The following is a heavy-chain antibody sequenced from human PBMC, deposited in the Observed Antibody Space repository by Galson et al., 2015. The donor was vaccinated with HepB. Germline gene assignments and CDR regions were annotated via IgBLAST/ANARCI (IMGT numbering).Heavy chain of an antibody. J-gene: IGHJ4*02. CDR2: IIPIFGTA. CDR1: GGTFSSYA. CDR3: ARERSKGYYYFDY. D-gene: IGHD1-1*01. Sequence: SVKVSCKASGGTFSSYAISWVRQAPGQGLEWMGGIIPIFGTANYAQKFQGRVTITADESTSTAYMELSSLRSEDTAVYYCARERSKGYYYFDYWGQGTLVTVSS. V-gene: IGHV1-69*13.